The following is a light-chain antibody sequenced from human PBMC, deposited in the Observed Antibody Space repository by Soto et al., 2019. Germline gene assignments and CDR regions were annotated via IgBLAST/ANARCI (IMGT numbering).Light chain of an antibody. CDR3: QQRSKWPLT. J-gene: IGKJ5*01. Sequence: EIVLTQSPATLSLSPGERATLSCRASQSVSTYFAWYQQKPGQAPRLLIYDASNRATGIPARFSGSGSGTDFTLTISSLEPEDFAIYYCQQRSKWPLTFGQWTRLEMK. CDR2: DAS. CDR1: QSVSTY. V-gene: IGKV3-11*01.